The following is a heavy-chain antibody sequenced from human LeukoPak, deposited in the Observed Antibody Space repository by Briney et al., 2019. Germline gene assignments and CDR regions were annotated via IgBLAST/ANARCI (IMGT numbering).Heavy chain of an antibody. D-gene: IGHD6-13*01. CDR3: ARDSGLEAGGAGFDY. Sequence: PSETLSLTCTVSGGSISSGSYYWHWVRQPAGKGLEWVGRIYATGNTNYNPSLKSRVTIAVDTSKNQFSLRLSSVTAADTAVYYCARDSGLEAGGAGFDYWGRGTLVSVSS. CDR1: GGSISSGSYY. V-gene: IGHV4-61*02. CDR2: IYATGNT. J-gene: IGHJ4*02.